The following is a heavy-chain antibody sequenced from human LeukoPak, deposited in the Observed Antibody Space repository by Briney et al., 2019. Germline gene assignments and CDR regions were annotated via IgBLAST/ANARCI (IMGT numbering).Heavy chain of an antibody. CDR1: GGSFSDYY. Sequence: SETLSLTCAVYGGSFSDYYWSWIRQPPGKGLEWIGEINHSGSTNYNPSLKSRVTISVDTSKNQFSLKLSSVTAADTAVYYCARGRVDGRSFDYWGQGTLVTVSS. V-gene: IGHV4-34*01. J-gene: IGHJ4*02. CDR3: ARGRVDGRSFDY. D-gene: IGHD2-15*01. CDR2: INHSGST.